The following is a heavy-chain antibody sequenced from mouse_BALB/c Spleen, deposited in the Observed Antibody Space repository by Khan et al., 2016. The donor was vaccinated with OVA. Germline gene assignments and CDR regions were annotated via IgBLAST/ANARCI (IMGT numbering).Heavy chain of an antibody. J-gene: IGHJ3*01. CDR1: GYSFTSYL. CDR3: ARGGYSSLAY. Sequence: MQLEESGTVLARPGASVKMSCKASGYSFTSYLIHWVKQRPGQGLEWIGDIYPGNGDTTYNQKFKDKAKLTAGTSANTAYMELSSLTNEDSAGYYCARGGYSSLAYWGQGTLVTVSA. V-gene: IGHV1-5*01. D-gene: IGHD3-1*01. CDR2: IYPGNGDT.